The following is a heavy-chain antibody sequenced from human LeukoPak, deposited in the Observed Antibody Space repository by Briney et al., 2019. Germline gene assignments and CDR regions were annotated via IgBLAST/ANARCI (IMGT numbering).Heavy chain of an antibody. V-gene: IGHV1-69*01. Sequence: SVKVSCKASGGTFSSYAISWVRQAPGQGLEWMGGIIPIFGTANYARKFQGRVTITADESTSTAYMELSSLRSEDTAVFYCAGSTVTRLAEYFQHWGQGTLVTVSS. D-gene: IGHD4-17*01. J-gene: IGHJ1*01. CDR1: GGTFSSYA. CDR2: IIPIFGTA. CDR3: AGSTVTRLAEYFQH.